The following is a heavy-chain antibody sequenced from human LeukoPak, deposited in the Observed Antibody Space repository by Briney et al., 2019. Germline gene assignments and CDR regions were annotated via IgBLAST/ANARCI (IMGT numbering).Heavy chain of an antibody. J-gene: IGHJ6*02. CDR3: ARDYFGSGRHYYGLDV. V-gene: IGHV3-7*01. D-gene: IGHD3-10*01. CDR1: GFAFTNYW. Sequence: GGSLRLSCAVSGFAFTNYWMSWVRQAPGKGPEWVAKINQGGSEKDYVDSVKGRFTISRDNAKSSVFLRMDNLRVEDTAVYFCARDYFGSGRHYYGLDVWGQGTTVIVSS. CDR2: INQGGSEK.